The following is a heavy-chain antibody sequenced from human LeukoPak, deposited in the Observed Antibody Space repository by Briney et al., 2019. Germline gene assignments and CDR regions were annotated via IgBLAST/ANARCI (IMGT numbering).Heavy chain of an antibody. J-gene: IGHJ4*02. CDR3: ARGGPRDGYSHY. V-gene: IGHV3-9*01. CDR1: GFTFDDYA. CDR2: ISWNSGSI. D-gene: IGHD5-24*01. Sequence: GRSLRLSCAASGFTFDDYAMHWVLQAPGKGLEWVSGISWNSGSIGYADSVKGRFTISRDNAKNSLYLQMNSLRAEDTAVYYCARGGPRDGYSHYWGQGTLVTVSS.